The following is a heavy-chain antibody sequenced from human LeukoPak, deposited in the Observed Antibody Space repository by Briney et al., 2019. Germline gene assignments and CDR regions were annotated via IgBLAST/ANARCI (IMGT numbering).Heavy chain of an antibody. Sequence: GGSLRLSCAASGFTFSSYSLNWVRQAPGKGLEWVSFISSSSITIYYADSVKGRFTISRDNAEKSLYLQMTSLRAEDTAVYYCARDRGGSYSAIDYWGQGTLVTVSS. V-gene: IGHV3-48*04. D-gene: IGHD2-15*01. CDR2: ISSSSITI. CDR3: ARDRGGSYSAIDY. CDR1: GFTFSSYS. J-gene: IGHJ4*02.